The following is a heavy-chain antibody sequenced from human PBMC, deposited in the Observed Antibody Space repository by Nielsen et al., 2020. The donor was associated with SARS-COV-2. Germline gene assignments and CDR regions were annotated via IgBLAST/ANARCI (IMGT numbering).Heavy chain of an antibody. D-gene: IGHD3-10*01. CDR1: GYTFTSYY. V-gene: IGHV1-46*01. J-gene: IGHJ5*02. CDR2: INPSGGST. Sequence: ASVKVSCKASGYTFTSYYMHWVRQAPGQGLEWMGIINPSGGSTSYAQKFQGRVTMTRDTSTSTVYMELSSLRSEDTAVYYCARDRGGITMVRNWFDPWGQGTLVTVSS. CDR3: ARDRGGITMVRNWFDP.